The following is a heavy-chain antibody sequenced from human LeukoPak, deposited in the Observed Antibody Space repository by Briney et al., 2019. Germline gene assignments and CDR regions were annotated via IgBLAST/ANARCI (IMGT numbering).Heavy chain of an antibody. J-gene: IGHJ6*03. CDR1: GGTFSSYA. Sequence: SVKVSCKASGGTFSSYAISWVRQAPGQGLEWMGGIIPIFGTANYAQKFQGRVTITTDESTSTAYMELSSLRSEDTAVYYCARDGGLLYDYYYYMDVWGKGTTVTVSS. CDR2: IIPIFGTA. D-gene: IGHD2/OR15-2a*01. V-gene: IGHV1-69*05. CDR3: ARDGGLLYDYYYYMDV.